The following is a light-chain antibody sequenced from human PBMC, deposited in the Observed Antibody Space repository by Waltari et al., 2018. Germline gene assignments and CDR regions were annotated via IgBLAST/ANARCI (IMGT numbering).Light chain of an antibody. CDR2: RND. J-gene: IGLJ2*01. CDR3: AAWDDSLNGHWE. CDR1: SSNIGNHI. V-gene: IGLV1-44*01. Sequence: QSVLTQPPSVSGTPGQRVTISCSGSSSNIGNHIVNWYRQVPGTTPKLLIYRNDQRPSGIPDRFSGSKSGTSASLAISGLRSEDEADYFCAAWDDSLNGHWEFGGGTKLTVL.